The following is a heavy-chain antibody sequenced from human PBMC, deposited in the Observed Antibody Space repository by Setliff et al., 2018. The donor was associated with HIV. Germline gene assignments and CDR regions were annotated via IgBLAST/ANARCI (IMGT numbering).Heavy chain of an antibody. D-gene: IGHD4-17*01. CDR1: GDPINSHY. CDR2: ISYNEYT. V-gene: IGHV4-59*11. CDR3: ARTPYGEQSHFHY. Sequence: SETLSLTCTVSGDPINSHYWSWIRQPPGEGLEWIGHISYNEYTNYNPSLKSRVTITLDTSKKHFSLNLTSVTAADTAVYYCARTPYGEQSHFHYWGQGTLVTVSS. J-gene: IGHJ4*02.